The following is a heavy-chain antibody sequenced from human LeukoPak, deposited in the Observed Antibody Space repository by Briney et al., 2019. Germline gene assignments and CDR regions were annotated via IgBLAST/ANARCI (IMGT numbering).Heavy chain of an antibody. Sequence: ASVKVSCKPSGYTFTSFGLTWVRQAPGQGLEWMGRIIPILGIANYAQKFQGRVTITADKSTSTAYMELSSLRSDDTAVYYCARDQVAFEAATRVTWFDPWGQGTLVTVSS. CDR2: IIPILGIA. CDR1: GYTFTSFG. V-gene: IGHV1-69*04. CDR3: ARDQVAFEAATRVTWFDP. J-gene: IGHJ5*02. D-gene: IGHD2-15*01.